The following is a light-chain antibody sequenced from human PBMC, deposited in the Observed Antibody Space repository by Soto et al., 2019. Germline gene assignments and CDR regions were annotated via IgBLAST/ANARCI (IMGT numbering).Light chain of an antibody. CDR2: DAS. J-gene: IGKJ1*01. CDR3: QQYNSYSWT. CDR1: KSISSW. V-gene: IGKV1-5*01. Sequence: DIQSTQCPSTLSSSLGDRFPITCVDSKSISSWLAWYQQKPGKAPKLLIYDASSLESGVPSRFSGSGSGTELTITISSLQPDDFATYYCQQYNSYSWTFGQGTQVDIK.